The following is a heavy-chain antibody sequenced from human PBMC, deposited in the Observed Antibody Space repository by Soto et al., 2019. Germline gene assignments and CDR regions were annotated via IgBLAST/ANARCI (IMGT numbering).Heavy chain of an antibody. V-gene: IGHV1-18*01. Sequence: QVQVVQSGDEVKKPGASVKVSCKASGYTFTNHGFSWVRQAPGQGLEWMGWLSGYNGNTKLAEKFQGRVTMTTDTTTSTAHMELRSLRSYDTAVYYCAREGQAPYYDNGMDVWGQGTAVTVS. CDR3: AREGQAPYYDNGMDV. CDR2: LSGYNGNT. CDR1: GYTFTNHG. J-gene: IGHJ6*02.